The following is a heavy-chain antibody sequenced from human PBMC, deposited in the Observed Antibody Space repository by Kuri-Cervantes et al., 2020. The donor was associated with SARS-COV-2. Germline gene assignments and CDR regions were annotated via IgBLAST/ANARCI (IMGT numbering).Heavy chain of an antibody. Sequence: SCAISGDSVSSNSAAWNWIRQSPSRGLEWLGRTYYRSKWYNDYAVSVKSRITINPDTSKNQFSLQLNSVTPEDTAVYYCARALGVPAATPGEIWGQGTMVTVSS. J-gene: IGHJ3*02. CDR2: TYYRSKWYN. D-gene: IGHD2-2*01. CDR3: ARALGVPAATPGEI. V-gene: IGHV6-1*01. CDR1: GDSVSSNSAA.